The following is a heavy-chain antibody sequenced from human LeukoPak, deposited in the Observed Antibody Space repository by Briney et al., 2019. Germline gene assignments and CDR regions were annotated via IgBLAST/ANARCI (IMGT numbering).Heavy chain of an antibody. J-gene: IGHJ3*02. CDR1: GGSITSYY. CDR3: ARVVGDAFDI. Sequence: SETLSLTCTVSGGSITSYYWSWNRQPPGKGLEWIGYIYYSGSTYYNPSLRSRVTISVDTSKNQFSLRLSSVTAADTAVYYCARVVGDAFDIWGQGTMVTVSS. CDR2: IYYSGST. V-gene: IGHV4-59*01.